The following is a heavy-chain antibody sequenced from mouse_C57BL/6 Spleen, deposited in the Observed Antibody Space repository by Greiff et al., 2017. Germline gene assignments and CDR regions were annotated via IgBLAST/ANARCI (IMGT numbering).Heavy chain of an antibody. Sequence: LQESGPELVKPGASVKISCKASGYAFSSSWMNWVKQRPGKGLEWIGRIYPGDGDTNYNGKFKGKATLTADKSSSTAYMQLSSLTSEDSAVYFCARDYYGSSSPPFDYWGQGTTLTVSS. CDR2: IYPGDGDT. CDR3: ARDYYGSSSPPFDY. V-gene: IGHV1-82*01. CDR1: GYAFSSSW. D-gene: IGHD1-1*01. J-gene: IGHJ2*01.